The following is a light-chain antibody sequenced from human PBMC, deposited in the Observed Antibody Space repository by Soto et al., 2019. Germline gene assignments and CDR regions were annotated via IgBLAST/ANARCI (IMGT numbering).Light chain of an antibody. CDR1: SSDVGGYNF. CDR2: EVS. CDR3: SSYTSNNTWV. J-gene: IGLJ3*02. Sequence: QSALTQPASVSGSPGQSITISCTGSSSDVGGYNFVSWFQQHPGKAPKLMIYEVSKRPSGVSNRCSGSKSGNTASLTISGLQAEDEADYYCSSYTSNNTWVFGGGTKVTFL. V-gene: IGLV2-14*01.